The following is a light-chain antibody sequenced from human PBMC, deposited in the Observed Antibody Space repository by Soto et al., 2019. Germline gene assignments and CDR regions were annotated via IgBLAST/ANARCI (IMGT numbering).Light chain of an antibody. Sequence: QSVLTQPPSASGSPGQSVTISCTGTSSDVGGYNYVSWYQQHPGKAPKLMIYEVSKRPSGVPDRFSGSKSGNTASLTVSGLQAEVEADYSCTSYADSISLYDVGPGTKV. J-gene: IGLJ1*01. V-gene: IGLV2-8*01. CDR1: SSDVGGYNY. CDR3: TSYADSISLYD. CDR2: EVS.